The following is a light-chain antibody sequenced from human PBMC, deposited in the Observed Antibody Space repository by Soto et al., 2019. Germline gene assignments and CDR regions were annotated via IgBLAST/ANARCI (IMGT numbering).Light chain of an antibody. CDR3: QQYGSSSWT. J-gene: IGKJ1*01. CDR1: QSVSSSY. Sequence: IVLTQSPGTLSLSPGERATLSCRASQSVSSSYLAWYQQKPGQAPRLLIYGTSSRATGIPDRFSGSGSGTDFTLTISRLEPEDFAVYYCQQYGSSSWTFGPGTKVDIK. V-gene: IGKV3-20*01. CDR2: GTS.